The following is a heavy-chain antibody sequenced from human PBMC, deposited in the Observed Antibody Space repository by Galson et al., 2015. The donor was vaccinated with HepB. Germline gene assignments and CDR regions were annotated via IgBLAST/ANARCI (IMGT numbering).Heavy chain of an antibody. J-gene: IGHJ5*02. CDR2: ITPSFDRT. CDR3: ASLTTATNGIDP. V-gene: IGHV1-69*04. CDR1: GGTFSGYV. Sequence: SVKVSCKASGGTFSGYVIHWVRQAPGQGLEWMGRITPSFDRTNNAQKFEGRVTITADKSTNTVYLELSSLTSEDTAVYYCASLTTATNGIDPWGQGTLVTVSS. D-gene: IGHD4-17*01.